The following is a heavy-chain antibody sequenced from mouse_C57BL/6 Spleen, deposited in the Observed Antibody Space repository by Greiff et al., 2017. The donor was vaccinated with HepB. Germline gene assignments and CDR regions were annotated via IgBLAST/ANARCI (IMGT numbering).Heavy chain of an antibody. J-gene: IGHJ3*01. CDR2: ISYDGSN. Sequence: EVKLMESGPGLVKPSQSLSLTCSVTGYSITSGYYWNWIRQFPGNKLEWMGYISYDGSNNYNPSLKNRISITRDTSKNQFFLKLNSVTTEDTATYYCASENDYDSWFAYWGQGTLVTVSA. CDR1: GYSITSGYY. CDR3: ASENDYDSWFAY. V-gene: IGHV3-6*01. D-gene: IGHD2-4*01.